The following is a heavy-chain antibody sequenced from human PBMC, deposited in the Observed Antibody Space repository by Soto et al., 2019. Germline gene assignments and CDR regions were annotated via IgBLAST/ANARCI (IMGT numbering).Heavy chain of an antibody. Sequence: PSETLSLTCTVSGGSISSYYWSWIRQPPGKGLEWIGYIYYSGSTNYNPSLKSRVTISVDTSKNQFSLKLSSVTAADTAVYYCARLAAVALWFDPWGQGTLVTVSS. D-gene: IGHD6-19*01. CDR2: IYYSGST. CDR1: GGSISSYY. J-gene: IGHJ5*02. CDR3: ARLAAVALWFDP. V-gene: IGHV4-59*01.